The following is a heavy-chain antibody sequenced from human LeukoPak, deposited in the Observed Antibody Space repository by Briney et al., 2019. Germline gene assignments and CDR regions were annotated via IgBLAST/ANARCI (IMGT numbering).Heavy chain of an antibody. D-gene: IGHD5-12*01. CDR3: AKDRRGVRGYSGYEII. CDR1: GFTFSNYW. CDR2: INEDGSRT. V-gene: IGHV3-74*01. Sequence: GGSLRLSCAGSGFTFSNYWVHWVRQAPGKGLVWVSRINEDGSRTDYADFVKGRFTISRDNSKNTLYLQMNSLRAEDTAVYYCAKDRRGVRGYSGYEIIGGQGTLVTVSS. J-gene: IGHJ4*02.